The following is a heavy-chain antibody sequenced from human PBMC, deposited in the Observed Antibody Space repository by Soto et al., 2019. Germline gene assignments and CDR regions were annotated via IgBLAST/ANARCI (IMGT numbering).Heavy chain of an antibody. Sequence: QVQLVQSGPEVKKPGASVKVSCKTSGYTFTNFGISWVRQAPGQGLEWMGWVTTDKGKTTYAQKVQGRVTMTTDTANNKAHQELGSLRSDDTAVYYRAARSPAFGHWGQGTLVTVSS. V-gene: IGHV1-18*01. CDR2: VTTDKGKT. CDR3: AARSPAFGH. CDR1: GYTFTNFG. J-gene: IGHJ4*02.